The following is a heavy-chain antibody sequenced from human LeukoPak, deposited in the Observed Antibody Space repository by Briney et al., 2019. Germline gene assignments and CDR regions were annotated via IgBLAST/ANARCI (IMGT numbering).Heavy chain of an antibody. Sequence: AASVTVSCKASGYTFTSYDINWVRQATGQGLEWMGWMNPNSGNADSAQKFQGRVTMTRNTSISTAYMELSSLRSEDTAVYYCARVSSAYCGGDCYLDYWGQGTLVTVSS. J-gene: IGHJ4*02. CDR1: GYTFTSYD. CDR2: MNPNSGNA. CDR3: ARVSSAYCGGDCYLDY. V-gene: IGHV1-8*01. D-gene: IGHD2-21*02.